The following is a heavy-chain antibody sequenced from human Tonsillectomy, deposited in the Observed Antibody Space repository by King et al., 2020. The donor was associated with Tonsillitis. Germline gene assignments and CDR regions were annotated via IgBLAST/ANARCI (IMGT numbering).Heavy chain of an antibody. CDR1: GFIFSSYG. D-gene: IGHD1-14*01. J-gene: IGHJ4*02. CDR2: ISFDGAKT. CDR3: ARERLYNVGWGIDH. V-gene: IGHV3-33*05. Sequence: VQLVESGGGVVQPGRSLRLSCATSGFIFSSYGMHWVRQAPGKGLEWVATISFDGAKTHHSDSVTGRFTISRDNSKNTMYLQMNSLRAEDTAVYYCARERLYNVGWGIDHWGQGTLVTVSS.